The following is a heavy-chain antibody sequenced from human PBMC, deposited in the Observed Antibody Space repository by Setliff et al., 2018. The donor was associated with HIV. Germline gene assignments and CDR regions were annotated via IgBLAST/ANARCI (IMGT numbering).Heavy chain of an antibody. J-gene: IGHJ4*02. CDR3: ATDPYYYDSSGHFDA. D-gene: IGHD3-22*01. V-gene: IGHV3-48*01. CDR1: GFTFNVYS. CDR2: ISASTNTR. Sequence: PGGSLRLSCAASGFTFNVYSMNWVRQAPGKGLEWVSYISASTNTRYYADSVKGRFTISRDNARNSLYLQMNRLRAEDTAVYYCATDPYYYDSSGHFDAWGQGTLVTVSS.